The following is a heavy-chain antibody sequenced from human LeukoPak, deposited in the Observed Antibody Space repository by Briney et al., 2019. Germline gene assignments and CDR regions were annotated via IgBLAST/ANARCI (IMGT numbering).Heavy chain of an antibody. Sequence: KPSETLSLTCTVSGYSISSGYYWGWIRQPPGKGLEWIGSIYHSGSTYYNPSLKSRVTISVDTSKNQFSLKLSSVTAADTAVYYCARVDRSSGGYYYYMDVWGKGTTVTVSS. CDR1: GYSISSGYY. D-gene: IGHD6-6*01. CDR3: ARVDRSSGGYYYYMDV. CDR2: IYHSGST. V-gene: IGHV4-38-2*02. J-gene: IGHJ6*03.